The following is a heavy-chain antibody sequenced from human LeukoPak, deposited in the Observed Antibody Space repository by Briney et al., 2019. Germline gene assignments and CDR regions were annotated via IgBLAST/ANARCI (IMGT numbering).Heavy chain of an antibody. CDR1: GYTFTSYG. Sequence: ASVKVSCKASGYTFTSYGISWVRQAPGQGLEWMGWISAYNGNTNYAQKLQGRVTMTTDTSTSTAYMELRSLRSDDTAAYYCARDEMEQWLVLVDYWGQGTLVTVSS. J-gene: IGHJ4*02. CDR2: ISAYNGNT. CDR3: ARDEMEQWLVLVDY. D-gene: IGHD6-19*01. V-gene: IGHV1-18*04.